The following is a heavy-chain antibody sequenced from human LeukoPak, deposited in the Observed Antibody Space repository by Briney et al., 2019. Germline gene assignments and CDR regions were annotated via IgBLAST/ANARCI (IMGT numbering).Heavy chain of an antibody. Sequence: PGGSLRLSCAASGFTFSSYWMSWVRQAPGKGLEWVANIKQDGSEKYYVDSVKGRFTISRDNAKNSLYLQMNSLRAEDTAVYYCARGNSGYDPYYYYYYMDVWGKGTTVTVSS. J-gene: IGHJ6*03. D-gene: IGHD5-12*01. CDR2: IKQDGSEK. V-gene: IGHV3-7*04. CDR1: GFTFSSYW. CDR3: ARGNSGYDPYYYYYYMDV.